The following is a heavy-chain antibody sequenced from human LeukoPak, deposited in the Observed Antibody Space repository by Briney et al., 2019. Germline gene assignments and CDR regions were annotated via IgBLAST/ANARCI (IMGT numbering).Heavy chain of an antibody. CDR2: ISYDGSNN. CDR3: AKDSGNYANYYFDY. J-gene: IGHJ4*02. V-gene: IGHV3-30-3*01. D-gene: IGHD1-26*01. Sequence: GGALRLSCAASGFTFSTYAMHWVGQAPGKGVEGVGVISYDGSNNKYAPSVKGLFSISRDNSKNTLYLQMDSLRSEDTAVYYCAKDSGNYANYYFDYWGQGTLVTVSS. CDR1: GFTFSTYA.